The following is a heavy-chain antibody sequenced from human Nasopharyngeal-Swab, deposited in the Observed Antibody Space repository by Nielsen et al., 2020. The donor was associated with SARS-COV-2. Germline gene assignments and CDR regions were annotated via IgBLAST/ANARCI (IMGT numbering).Heavy chain of an antibody. CDR3: ARDATGYAYIDY. CDR1: GGPMNSGGHS. CDR2: ISDSGTT. Sequence: SETLSPTCTVPGGPMNSGGHSWSWIRQPPGKGLEWIGYISDSGTTYYNQSLQSRLSILLDTSKTQFSLRLSAVTAADTAVYYCARDATGYAYIDYWGQGSLVTVSS. V-gene: IGHV4-30-4*01. D-gene: IGHD3-9*01. J-gene: IGHJ4*02.